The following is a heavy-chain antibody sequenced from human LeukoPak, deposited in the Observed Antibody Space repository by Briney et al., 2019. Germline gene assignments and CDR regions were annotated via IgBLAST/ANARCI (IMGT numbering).Heavy chain of an antibody. CDR1: GLTFSTYA. Sequence: GGTLRLFCAASGLTFSTYAMSWVRQAPGKGLEWVSFVSSSSTTIYYADSVKGRVTISRDNAKNSLYLQVNSLRDEDTAVYFCAKSESYRFDYWGQGTLVTVSS. V-gene: IGHV3-48*02. D-gene: IGHD1-26*01. CDR2: VSSSSTTI. J-gene: IGHJ4*02. CDR3: AKSESYRFDY.